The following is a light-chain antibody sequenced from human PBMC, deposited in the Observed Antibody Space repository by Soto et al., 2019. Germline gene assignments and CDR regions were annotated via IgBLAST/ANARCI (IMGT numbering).Light chain of an antibody. V-gene: IGKV1-27*01. CDR3: QKYDSAPSLT. CDR2: AAS. J-gene: IGKJ4*01. Sequence: DIQMTQSPSSLSASVGDRVTVTCRASQGISSFLAWYQQKPGKVPKLLIYAASTLQPGVPSRFSGSGYGTDFTLTISSLQPEDVATCYCQKYDSAPSLTFGGGTKVEIK. CDR1: QGISSF.